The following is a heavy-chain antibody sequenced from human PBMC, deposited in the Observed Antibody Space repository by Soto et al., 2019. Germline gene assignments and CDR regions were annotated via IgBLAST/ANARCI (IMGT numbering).Heavy chain of an antibody. J-gene: IGHJ1*01. CDR2: IRSKANDYAT. V-gene: IGHV3-73*02. CDR3: TGGYCTGGTCYSGYFQH. Sequence: EVQLVQSGGGLVQPGGSLKLSCAASGFTFSGSTVHWVRQASGEGLQWVGRIRSKANDYATTYIASVKGRFTISRDDSRNTAYLQVSDLKTEDTAVYYCTGGYCTGGTCYSGYFQHCGQGALVTVFS. CDR1: GFTFSGST. D-gene: IGHD2-15*01.